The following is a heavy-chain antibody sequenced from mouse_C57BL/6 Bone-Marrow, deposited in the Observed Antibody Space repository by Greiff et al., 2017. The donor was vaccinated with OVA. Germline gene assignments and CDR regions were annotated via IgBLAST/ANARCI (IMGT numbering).Heavy chain of an antibody. CDR3: ARVYYSNYGGFDY. CDR2: IYPRSGNT. Sequence: QVQLKQSGAELARPGASVKLSCKASGYTFTSYGISWVKQRTGQGLEWIGEIYPRSGNTYYNEKFKGKATLTADKSSSTAYMELRSLTSEDSAVYFCARVYYSNYGGFDYWGQGTTLTVSS. J-gene: IGHJ2*01. CDR1: GYTFTSYG. D-gene: IGHD2-5*01. V-gene: IGHV1-81*01.